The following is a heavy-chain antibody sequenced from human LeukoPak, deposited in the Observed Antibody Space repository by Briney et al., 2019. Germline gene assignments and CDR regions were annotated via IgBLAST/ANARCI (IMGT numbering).Heavy chain of an antibody. Sequence: SETLSLTCVVSGYSISNDYFWGWIRQVPGKGLEWIGTISHSGNTYYKPSLKSQVTISLDTSKNQFSLKLSSVTAADTAVYYCVRDVGQLRSDYWGQGTLVTVSS. CDR3: VRDVGQLRSDY. CDR2: ISHSGNT. CDR1: GYSISNDYF. D-gene: IGHD2-2*01. J-gene: IGHJ4*02. V-gene: IGHV4-38-2*02.